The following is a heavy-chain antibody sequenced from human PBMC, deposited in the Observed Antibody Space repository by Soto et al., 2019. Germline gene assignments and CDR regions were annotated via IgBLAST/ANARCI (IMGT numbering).Heavy chain of an antibody. V-gene: IGHV3-23*01. CDR2: ISGSGGST. Sequence: EVQLLESGGGLVQPGGSLRLSCAASGFTFSSYAMNWVRQAPGKGLEWVSVISGSGGSTYYADPVKGRFTISRDNSKNTLYLLMNSLRAEDTAVYYCARRSSSWYFDYWGQGTLVTVSS. CDR3: ARRSSSWYFDY. CDR1: GFTFSSYA. J-gene: IGHJ4*02. D-gene: IGHD6-13*01.